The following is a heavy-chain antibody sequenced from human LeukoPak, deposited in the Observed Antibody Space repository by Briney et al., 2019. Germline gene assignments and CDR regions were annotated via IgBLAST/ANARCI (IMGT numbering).Heavy chain of an antibody. Sequence: SETLSLTCTVSGGSISSYYWSWIRQPPGKGLEWIGSIDYSGNTYYNPSLKSRATISTDTSRSQFSLKLSSVTAADTAVYYCAGNGSGSSGSAEDWFDPWGQGTLVTVSS. CDR1: GGSISSYY. D-gene: IGHD3-10*01. CDR3: AGNGSGSSGSAEDWFDP. V-gene: IGHV4-59*04. CDR2: IDYSGNT. J-gene: IGHJ5*02.